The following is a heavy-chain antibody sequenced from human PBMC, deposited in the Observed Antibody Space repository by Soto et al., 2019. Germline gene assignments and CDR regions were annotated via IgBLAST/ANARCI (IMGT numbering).Heavy chain of an antibody. J-gene: IGHJ6*02. V-gene: IGHV3-21*01. Sequence: PGGSLRLSCAASGFTFSSYGMHWVRQAPGKGLEWVSSISSSSSYIYYADSVKGRFTISRDNAKNSLYLQMNSLRAEDTAVYYCARSLTGYPRYYYYYGMDVWGQGTTVTVSS. CDR1: GFTFSSYG. CDR3: ARSLTGYPRYYYYYGMDV. D-gene: IGHD3-9*01. CDR2: ISSSSSYI.